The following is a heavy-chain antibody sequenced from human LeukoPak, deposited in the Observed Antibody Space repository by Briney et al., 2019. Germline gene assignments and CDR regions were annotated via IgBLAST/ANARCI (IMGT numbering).Heavy chain of an antibody. CDR1: GFTFSSYS. CDR3: ARDGYGDYSDAFDI. D-gene: IGHD4-17*01. CDR2: ISSSSSTI. V-gene: IGHV3-48*04. J-gene: IGHJ3*02. Sequence: PGGSLRLSFAASGFTFSSYSMNWVRQAPGKGLEWVSYISSSSSTIYYADSVKGRFTISRDNAKNSLYLQMNSLRAEDTAVYYCARDGYGDYSDAFDIWGQGTMVTVSS.